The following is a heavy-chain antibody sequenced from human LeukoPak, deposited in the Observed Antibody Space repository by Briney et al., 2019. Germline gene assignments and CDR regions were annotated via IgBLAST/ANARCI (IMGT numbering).Heavy chain of an antibody. CDR1: GGSFSGYY. J-gene: IGHJ5*02. D-gene: IGHD5-18*01. V-gene: IGHV4-34*01. Sequence: SETLSLTCAVYGGSFSGYYWSWIRQPPGKGLEWIGEINHSGSTNYNPSLKSRVTISVDTSKNQFSLKLSSVTAADTAVYYCARGRPNLTWLQPHFSFDPWGQGTLVAVSS. CDR3: ARGRPNLTWLQPHFSFDP. CDR2: INHSGST.